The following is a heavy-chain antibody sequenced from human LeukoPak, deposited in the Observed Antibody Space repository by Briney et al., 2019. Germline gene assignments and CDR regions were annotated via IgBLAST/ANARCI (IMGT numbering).Heavy chain of an antibody. V-gene: IGHV4-34*01. D-gene: IGHD6-13*01. Sequence: SETLSLTCAVYGGSFSGYYWSWIRQPPGKGLEWIGEINHSGSTNYKPSLKSRVTIAVDTSKTQFSLKLSSVTAADAAVYYCARAGNGYSSSWYVSHFDYWGQGTLVTVSS. CDR2: INHSGST. J-gene: IGHJ4*02. CDR3: ARAGNGYSSSWYVSHFDY. CDR1: GGSFSGYY.